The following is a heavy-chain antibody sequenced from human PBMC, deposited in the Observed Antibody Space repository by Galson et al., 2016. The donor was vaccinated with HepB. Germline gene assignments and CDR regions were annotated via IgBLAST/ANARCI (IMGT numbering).Heavy chain of an antibody. J-gene: IGHJ4*02. CDR3: ARPYSSGWYFAY. D-gene: IGHD6-19*01. CDR1: GYNFASYW. V-gene: IGHV5-51*01. Sequence: QSGAEVKKPGESLMISCKVSGYNFASYWIGWVRQMPGKGLEWMGIIYPGDSDTRYSPSFQGQVTISADKSTSTAYLQWSSLKASDSAMYFCARPYSSGWYFAYWGRGTLVTVSS. CDR2: IYPGDSDT.